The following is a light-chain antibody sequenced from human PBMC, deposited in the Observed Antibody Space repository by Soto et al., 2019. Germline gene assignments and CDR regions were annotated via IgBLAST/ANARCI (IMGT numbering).Light chain of an antibody. J-gene: IGLJ1*01. CDR3: AAWDDSLNGYV. CDR1: SSNIGSNT. CDR2: SNN. V-gene: IGLV1-44*01. Sequence: QSVLTQPPSASGTPGRRVVISCSVSSSNIGSNTVNWYQQLPGTAPKLLIYSNNHRPSGVPDRFSGSKSGTSASLAISGLQSADEADYYCAAWDDSLNGYVFANGTKVTVL.